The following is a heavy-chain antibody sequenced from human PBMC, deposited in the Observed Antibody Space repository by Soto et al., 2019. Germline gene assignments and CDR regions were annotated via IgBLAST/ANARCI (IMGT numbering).Heavy chain of an antibody. CDR2: ISSGSTTNT. CDR1: GFTFSTYG. J-gene: IGHJ6*02. V-gene: IGHV3-48*01. CDR3: ARGSGGSGRSYYYGLDV. D-gene: IGHD3-10*01. Sequence: GGSLRLSCTASGFTFSTYGMNWVRQAPGKGLEWVSYISSGSTTNTYYVDSVKGRFTISRDNSQNTVYLQMNSLRAEDTAVYYCARGSGGSGRSYYYGLDVWGQGTTVTVSS.